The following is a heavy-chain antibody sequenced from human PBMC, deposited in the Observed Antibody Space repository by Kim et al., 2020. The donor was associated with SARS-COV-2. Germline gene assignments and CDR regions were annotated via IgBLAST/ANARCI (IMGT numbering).Heavy chain of an antibody. J-gene: IGHJ4*02. Sequence: ASVKVSCKASGYTFTGYYMHWVRQAPGQGLEWMGWINPNSGGTNYAQKFQGRVTMTRDTSISTAYMELSRLRSDDTAVYYCARWTPTGFGGVIVMGDYWGQGTLVTVSS. CDR1: GYTFTGYY. CDR2: INPNSGGT. D-gene: IGHD3-16*02. CDR3: ARWTPTGFGGVIVMGDY. V-gene: IGHV1-2*02.